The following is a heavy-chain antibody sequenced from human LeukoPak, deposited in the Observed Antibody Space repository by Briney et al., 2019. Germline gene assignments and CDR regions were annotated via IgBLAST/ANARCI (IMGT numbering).Heavy chain of an antibody. CDR2: SYYSGST. J-gene: IGHJ3*02. CDR3: ARASPYYYDSSGYYDAFDI. V-gene: IGHV4-59*01. Sequence: PSETLSLTCTVSGGSISSYYWSLIRQPPGKGLEWIGYSYYSGSTNYNPSLKSRVTISVDTSKNQFSLKLSSVTAADTAVYYCARASPYYYDSSGYYDAFDIWGQGTMVTVSS. D-gene: IGHD3-22*01. CDR1: GGSISSYY.